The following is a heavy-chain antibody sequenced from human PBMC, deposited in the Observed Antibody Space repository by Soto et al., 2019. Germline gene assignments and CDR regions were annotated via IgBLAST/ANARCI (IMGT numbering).Heavy chain of an antibody. V-gene: IGHV3-15*07. Sequence: EVQLVESGGGLVKPGGSLRLSCAASGFPFSNAWMNWVRQAPGKGLEWVGRIKSKTDGGTTDYAAPVKGRFTISRDDSKNTLYLQMNSLKTEDTAVYYCTTGNDYYYYYGMDVWGQGTTVTVSS. CDR3: TTGNDYYYYYGMDV. CDR1: GFPFSNAW. CDR2: IKSKTDGGTT. D-gene: IGHD4-4*01. J-gene: IGHJ6*02.